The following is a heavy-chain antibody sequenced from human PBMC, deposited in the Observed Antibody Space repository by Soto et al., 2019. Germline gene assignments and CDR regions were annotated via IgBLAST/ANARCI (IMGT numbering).Heavy chain of an antibody. CDR1: GFTFSSYW. J-gene: IGHJ6*02. V-gene: IGHV3-7*05. D-gene: IGHD2-2*03. CDR3: ARDMDIVVVPAAPVVYGMDV. Sequence: GGSLRLSCAASGFTFSSYWMSWVRQAPGKGLEWVANIKQDGSEKYYVDSVKGRFTISRDNAKNSLYLQMNSLRAEDTAVYYCARDMDIVVVPAAPVVYGMDVWGQGTTVTVSS. CDR2: IKQDGSEK.